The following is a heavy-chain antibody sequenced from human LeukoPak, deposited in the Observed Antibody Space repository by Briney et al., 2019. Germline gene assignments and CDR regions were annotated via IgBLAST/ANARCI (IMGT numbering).Heavy chain of an antibody. Sequence: PGGTLRLSCAASGFTFSSYWMHWVSQAPGKGLVGVSRINSDGSSTSYADSVKGRFTISRDNAKNTLYLQMNSLRAEDTAVYYCARAAFGFDYWGQGTLVTVSS. CDR2: INSDGSST. CDR3: ARAAFGFDY. D-gene: IGHD3-3*02. V-gene: IGHV3-74*01. CDR1: GFTFSSYW. J-gene: IGHJ4*02.